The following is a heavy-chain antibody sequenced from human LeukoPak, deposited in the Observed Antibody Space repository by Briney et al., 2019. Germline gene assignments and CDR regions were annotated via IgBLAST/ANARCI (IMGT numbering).Heavy chain of an antibody. CDR3: ARAYNWNDKFDY. CDR1: GYTFISYY. Sequence: ASVKVSCKASGYTFISYYMHWVRQAPGQGLEWMGIINPSGGSTSYAQKFQGRVTMTRDTSTSTVYMDLSSLTSEDTAVYYCARAYNWNDKFDYWGQGTLVTASS. D-gene: IGHD1-1*01. CDR2: INPSGGST. V-gene: IGHV1-46*01. J-gene: IGHJ4*02.